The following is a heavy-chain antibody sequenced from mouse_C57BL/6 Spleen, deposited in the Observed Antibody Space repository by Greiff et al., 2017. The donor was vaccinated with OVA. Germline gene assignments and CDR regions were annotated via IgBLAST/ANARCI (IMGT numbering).Heavy chain of an antibody. J-gene: IGHJ2*01. Sequence: VQLKQSGPELVKPGASVKISCKASGYTFSSSWMNWVKQRPGQGLEWIGRIYPGGGNTNYNGKFKGKATLTADTSSSTAYMQLSSLTSEDSAVYYCAREECWIRHEGSDYWGQGTPLTVSS. CDR2: IYPGGGNT. V-gene: IGHV1-82*01. CDR3: AREECWIRHEGSDY. D-gene: IGHD6-1*01. CDR1: GYTFSSSW.